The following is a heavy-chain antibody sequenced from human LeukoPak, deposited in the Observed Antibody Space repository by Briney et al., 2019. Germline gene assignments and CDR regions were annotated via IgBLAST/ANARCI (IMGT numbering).Heavy chain of an antibody. CDR2: ITSTTGYI. CDR3: ARVLLPSGMGY. J-gene: IGHJ4*02. D-gene: IGHD2-2*01. CDR1: GFTFSNYN. Sequence: GGSLRLSCAASGFTFSNYNMNWVRQAPGKGLEWVTSITSTTGYISYADSVKGRFTISRDNAKNSLYLQMNSLRAEDTAVYYCARVLLPSGMGYWGQGTLVTVSS. V-gene: IGHV3-21*01.